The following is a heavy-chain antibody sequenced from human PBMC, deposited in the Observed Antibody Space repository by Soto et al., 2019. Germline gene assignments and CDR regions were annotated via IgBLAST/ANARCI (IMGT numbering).Heavy chain of an antibody. CDR3: VRSRVFIAVAGMATYYYYYGMDV. Sequence: SQTLSLTCTISGDSISSDSAAWNWIRQSPSRGLEWLGRTYYRSKWYNDYAVSVNGRITINPDTSKNHFSLQLNSVTPEDTAVYYCVRSRVFIAVAGMATYYYYYGMDVWGQGTTVTVSS. CDR2: TYYRSKWYN. CDR1: GDSISSDSAA. V-gene: IGHV6-1*01. D-gene: IGHD6-19*01. J-gene: IGHJ6*02.